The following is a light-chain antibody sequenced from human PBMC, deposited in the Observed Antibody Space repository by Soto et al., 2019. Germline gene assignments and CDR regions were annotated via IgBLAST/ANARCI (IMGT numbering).Light chain of an antibody. V-gene: IGKV3-20*01. Sequence: IALTQSPGTLSLSPGERATLSCRASQTVSSSYLTWYQQKPGQAPRLLIYGASTRATGIPDRFSGSGSGTDFTLTISRLEPEDFAVYHCQHLKKLGQGTKVEIK. CDR1: QTVSSSY. CDR2: GAS. J-gene: IGKJ1*01. CDR3: QHLKK.